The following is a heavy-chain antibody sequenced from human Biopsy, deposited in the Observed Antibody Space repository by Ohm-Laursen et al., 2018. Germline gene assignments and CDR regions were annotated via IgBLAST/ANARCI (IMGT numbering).Heavy chain of an antibody. J-gene: IGHJ5*01. CDR2: IDVSDYNT. V-gene: IGHV3-23*01. D-gene: IGHD1-14*01. CDR3: VKQWGGYNFDS. Sequence: GSLRLSCAASGFPFHNYAMNWVRQAPGKGLEWVAHIDVSDYNTYYADSVRSRSTISRDNSKQMVHLEINSLTADDTAVYYCVKQWGGYNFDSWGQGTLVTVSS. CDR1: GFPFHNYA.